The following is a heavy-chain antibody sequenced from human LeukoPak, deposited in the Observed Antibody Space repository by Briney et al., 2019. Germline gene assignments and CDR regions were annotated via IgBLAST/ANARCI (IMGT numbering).Heavy chain of an antibody. D-gene: IGHD5-24*01. CDR2: IIPIFDTT. J-gene: IGHJ4*02. Sequence: GSSVKVSCKTSGGTFSNYGINWVRQAPGQGLEWMGRIIPIFDTTNYAQKFQGRVTITTDVSTSTAYMELSSLRSEDTAVYYCARDLITGLTFDNWGQGTLVTVSS. CDR3: ARDLITGLTFDN. CDR1: GGTFSNYG. V-gene: IGHV1-69*05.